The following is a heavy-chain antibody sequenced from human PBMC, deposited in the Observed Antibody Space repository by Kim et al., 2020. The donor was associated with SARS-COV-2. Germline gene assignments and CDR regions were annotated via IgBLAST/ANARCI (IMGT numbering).Heavy chain of an antibody. CDR1: GGSFSGYY. Sequence: SETLSLTCAVYGGSFSGYYWSWIRQPPGKGLEWIGEINHSGSTNYNPSHKSRVTISVDTSKNQFSLKLSSVTAADTAVYYCARVWLERVRGVIITSYYY. CDR2: INHSGST. V-gene: IGHV4-34*01. J-gene: IGHJ6*01. CDR3: ARVWLERVRGVIITSYYY. D-gene: IGHD3-10*01.